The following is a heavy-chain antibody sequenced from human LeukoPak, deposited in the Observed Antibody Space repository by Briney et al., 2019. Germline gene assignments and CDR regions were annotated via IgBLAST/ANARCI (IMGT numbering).Heavy chain of an antibody. CDR2: IIPIFGTA. Sequence: SVKVSCKASGGTFSSYAISWVRQAPGQGLEWMGGIIPIFGTANYAQKFQGRVTITTDESTSTAYMELSGLRSEDTAVYYCARTMVRGVIVGFDYWGQGTLVTVSS. V-gene: IGHV1-69*05. D-gene: IGHD3-10*01. J-gene: IGHJ4*02. CDR3: ARTMVRGVIVGFDY. CDR1: GGTFSSYA.